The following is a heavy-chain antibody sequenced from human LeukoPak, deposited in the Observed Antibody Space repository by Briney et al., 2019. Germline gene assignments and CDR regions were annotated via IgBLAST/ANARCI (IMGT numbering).Heavy chain of an antibody. CDR1: GYTLSDYD. D-gene: IGHD2/OR15-2a*01. CDR3: AREYLYYMDV. CDR2: MSPNSRNT. J-gene: IGHJ6*03. Sequence: ASVKVSCKTSGYTLSDYDINWVRQAPGQGLEWMGWMSPNSRNTGYAQNFQGRITITWNTSISTAYMELSTLRSEDTAVYYCAREYLYYMDVWGKGTTVTVSS. V-gene: IGHV1-8*03.